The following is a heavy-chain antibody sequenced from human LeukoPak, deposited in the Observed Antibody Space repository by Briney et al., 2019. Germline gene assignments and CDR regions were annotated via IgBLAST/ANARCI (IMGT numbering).Heavy chain of an antibody. D-gene: IGHD2-21*02. Sequence: SETLSLTCTVSGGSISSGDYYWSWIRQPPGKGLEWIGYIYYSGSTYYNPSLKSRVTISVDTSKNQFSLKLSSVTAADTAVYHCARLVVVTAIGADYWGQGTLVTASS. V-gene: IGHV4-30-4*01. J-gene: IGHJ4*02. CDR1: GGSISSGDYY. CDR3: ARLVVVTAIGADY. CDR2: IYYSGST.